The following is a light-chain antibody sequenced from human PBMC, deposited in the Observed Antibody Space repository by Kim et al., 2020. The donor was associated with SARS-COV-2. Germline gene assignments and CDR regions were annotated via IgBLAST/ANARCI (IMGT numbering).Light chain of an antibody. J-gene: IGLJ1*01. Sequence: VSTGQTASITCSGDKLGDKYACCDQQKPGQSPVLVIYQDSKRPSGIPERFSGSNSGNTATLTISGTQAMDEADYYCQAWDSSTEVFGTGTKVTVL. CDR2: QDS. V-gene: IGLV3-1*01. CDR1: KLGDKY. CDR3: QAWDSSTEV.